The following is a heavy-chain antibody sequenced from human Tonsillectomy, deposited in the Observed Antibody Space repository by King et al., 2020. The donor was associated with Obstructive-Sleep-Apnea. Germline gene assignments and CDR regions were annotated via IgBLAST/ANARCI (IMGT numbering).Heavy chain of an antibody. CDR1: GYSFTSYC. CDR2: FDPSGSAT. Sequence: QLLQSGAEVKKPGESLWISSKGSGYSFTSYCISWVRQILGKGLEWMGKFDPSGSATNYSPSFPGHVTISAGKSISTAYLQWSSLKASDTAMYYCARRQTVLKHGMDVWGQGTTVTVSS. D-gene: IGHD2-8*01. V-gene: IGHV5-10-1*01. J-gene: IGHJ6*02. CDR3: ARRQTVLKHGMDV.